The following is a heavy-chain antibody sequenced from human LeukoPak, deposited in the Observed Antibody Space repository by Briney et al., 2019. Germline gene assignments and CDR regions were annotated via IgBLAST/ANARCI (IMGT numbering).Heavy chain of an antibody. Sequence: ASETLSLTCTVSGGSISSSSYYWGWIRQPPGKGLEWIGSIYYSGSTYYNPSLKSRVTISVDTSKNQFSLKLSSVTAADTAVYYCADSGVAKDCFDYWGQGTLVTVSS. CDR1: GGSISSSSYY. D-gene: IGHD6-19*01. CDR2: IYYSGST. V-gene: IGHV4-39*07. J-gene: IGHJ4*02. CDR3: ADSGVAKDCFDY.